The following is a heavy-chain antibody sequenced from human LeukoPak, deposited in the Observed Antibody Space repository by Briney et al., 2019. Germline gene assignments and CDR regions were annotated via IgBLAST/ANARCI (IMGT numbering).Heavy chain of an antibody. V-gene: IGHV5-51*01. D-gene: IGHD6-19*01. CDR3: ATPQVSGWNFDY. J-gene: IGHJ4*02. CDR1: GYRFTSYW. CDR2: IYPGDSDT. Sequence: KPGESLKISCQGSGYRFTSYWIAWVRQLPGKGLEWMGSIYPGDSDTSYSPSFQGQVTISADKSITTAYLQWSSLKASDTAMYYCATPQVSGWNFDYWGQGTLVTVSS.